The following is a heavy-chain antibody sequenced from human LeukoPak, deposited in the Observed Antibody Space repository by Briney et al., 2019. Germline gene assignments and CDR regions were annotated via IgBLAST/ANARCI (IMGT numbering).Heavy chain of an antibody. CDR3: ARILTGYYHDY. D-gene: IGHD3-9*01. J-gene: IGHJ4*02. CDR1: GGSFSGYY. Sequence: PSETLSLTCAVYGGSFSGYYWSWIRQPPGKGLEWIGEINHSGSTNYNPSLKSRVTISVDTSKNQFSLKLSSVTAADTAVYYCARILTGYYHDYWGQGTLATVSS. V-gene: IGHV4-34*01. CDR2: INHSGST.